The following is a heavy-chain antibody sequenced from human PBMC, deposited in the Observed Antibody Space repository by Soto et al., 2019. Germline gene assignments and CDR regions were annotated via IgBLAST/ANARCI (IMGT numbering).Heavy chain of an antibody. V-gene: IGHV3-48*03. J-gene: IGHJ4*02. CDR1: RFTFSSYE. CDR3: ARGGSSGYYFFDY. Sequence: EVQLVESGGGLVQPGGSLRLSCAASRFTFSSYEMNWVRQAPGKGLEWVSYISSSGSSIYYADSVKGRFTISRANAKNSLYLQMSSLRAEDTAVYYCARGGSSGYYFFDYWGQGTLVTVSS. CDR2: ISSSGSSI. D-gene: IGHD6-19*01.